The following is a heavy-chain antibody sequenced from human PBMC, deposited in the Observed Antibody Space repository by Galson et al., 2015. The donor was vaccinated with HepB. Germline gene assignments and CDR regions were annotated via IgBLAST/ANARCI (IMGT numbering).Heavy chain of an antibody. Sequence: SLRLSCAASGFTFSTYWMGWVRQAPGKGLEWVANIKQDGSGKYYVDSAKGRFTISRDNAENSLYLQMNSLRAEDTAVYYCFRWDYDSSGYHPDYWGQGTLVTVSS. CDR3: FRWDYDSSGYHPDY. V-gene: IGHV3-7*03. CDR1: GFTFSTYW. CDR2: IKQDGSGK. J-gene: IGHJ4*02. D-gene: IGHD3-22*01.